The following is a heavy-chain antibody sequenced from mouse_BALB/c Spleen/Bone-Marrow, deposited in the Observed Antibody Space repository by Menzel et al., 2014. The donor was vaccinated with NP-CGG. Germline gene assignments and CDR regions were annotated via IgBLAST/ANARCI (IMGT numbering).Heavy chain of an antibody. J-gene: IGHJ1*01. D-gene: IGHD1-1*01. CDR3: TRGGSSHWYFDV. V-gene: IGHV1-67*01. CDR1: GYAFTEYS. Sequence: VQLQQSGPELVRPGVSVKISCKGSGYAFTEYSIHWVKQSQAKSLEWIGVISTYSGNTNFNQIFKGKATMTVDKSSSTAYMELARLTSEDSAIYYCTRGGSSHWYFDVWGAGTTVTVSS. CDR2: ISTYSGNT.